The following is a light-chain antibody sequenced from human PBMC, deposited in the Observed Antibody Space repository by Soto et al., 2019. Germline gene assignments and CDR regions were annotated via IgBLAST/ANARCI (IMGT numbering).Light chain of an antibody. CDR2: SAS. V-gene: IGKV3-15*01. CDR3: QQYKNSPRT. CDR1: QSVSSD. Sequence: EIVMTQSPATLSVSPGERATLSCRASQSVSSDLAWYHQKPGQAPRLLIYSASTRATGIPARFSGSGSGTEFTLTINSLQSEDFAVYSCQQYKNSPRTFGQGNKGEIK. J-gene: IGKJ1*01.